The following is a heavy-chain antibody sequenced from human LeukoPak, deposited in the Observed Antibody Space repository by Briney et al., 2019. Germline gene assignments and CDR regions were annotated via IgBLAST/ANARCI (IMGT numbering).Heavy chain of an antibody. CDR2: IISNGGSR. CDR1: GFIFSDYT. J-gene: IGHJ6*03. CDR3: ARVKMGATLSDCYYYYMDV. V-gene: IGHV3-64*01. Sequence: GGSLRLSCAASGFIFSDYTIQWVRQAPGKGLECVSAIISNGGSRHYANSVKGRFTISRDNSKNTLYLQMDSLRTEDMAVYYCARVKMGATLSDCYYYYMDVWGKGTTVTVPS. D-gene: IGHD1-26*01.